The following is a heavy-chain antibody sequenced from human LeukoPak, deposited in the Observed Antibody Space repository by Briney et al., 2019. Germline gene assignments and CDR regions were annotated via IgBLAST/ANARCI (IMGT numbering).Heavy chain of an antibody. V-gene: IGHV4-39*01. CDR1: GGSITSSTYY. CDR2: IYYSGSA. CDR3: ARRGGYSFDYGD. Sequence: PSETLSLTCTVSGGSITSSTYYWGWIRQPPGKGLEWIGDIYYSGSAYYNPSLKSRVTISVDTAKNQFSLKLSSVTAADTAVYFCARRGGYSFDYGDWGQGALVTVST. D-gene: IGHD5-18*01. J-gene: IGHJ4*02.